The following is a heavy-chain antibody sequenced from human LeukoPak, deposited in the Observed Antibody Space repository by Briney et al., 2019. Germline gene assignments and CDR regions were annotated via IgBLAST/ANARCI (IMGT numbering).Heavy chain of an antibody. CDR2: IIPILGIA. D-gene: IGHD6-13*01. Sequence: ASVKVSCKASGGTFSSYAISWVRQAPGQGLEWMGRIIPILGIANYAQKFQGRVTITADKSTSTAYMKLSSLRSEDTAVYYCARDAGYSSSWTDYWGQGTLVTVSS. J-gene: IGHJ4*02. CDR1: GGTFSSYA. V-gene: IGHV1-69*04. CDR3: ARDAGYSSSWTDY.